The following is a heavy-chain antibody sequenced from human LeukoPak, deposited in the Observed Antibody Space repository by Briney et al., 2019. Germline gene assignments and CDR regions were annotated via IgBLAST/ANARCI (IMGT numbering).Heavy chain of an antibody. V-gene: IGHV1-2*02. D-gene: IGHD5-18*01. Sequence: ASVKLSCKASGYTFTGYYMHWVRQAPGQGLEWMGWINPNSGGTNYAQKFQGRVTMTRDTSISTAYMELSRLRSDDTAVYYCASADTAMVVIDYWGQGTLVTVSS. J-gene: IGHJ4*02. CDR3: ASADTAMVVIDY. CDR1: GYTFTGYY. CDR2: INPNSGGT.